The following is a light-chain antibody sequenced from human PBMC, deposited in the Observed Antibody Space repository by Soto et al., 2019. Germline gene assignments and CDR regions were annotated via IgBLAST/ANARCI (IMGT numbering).Light chain of an antibody. Sequence: EIVLTQSPATLSLSPGERATLSCRASQSVSSYLAWYQQKPGHALRLLIYDASNRATGIPARYSCSGSGTDFTHTISSLQPEDFAVYYCQHRRNWPPTFGPWTKVDSK. V-gene: IGKV3-11*01. J-gene: IGKJ3*01. CDR3: QHRRNWPPT. CDR2: DAS. CDR1: QSVSSY.